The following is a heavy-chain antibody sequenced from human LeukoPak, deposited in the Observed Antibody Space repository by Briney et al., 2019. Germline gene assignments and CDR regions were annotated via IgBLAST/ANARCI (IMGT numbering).Heavy chain of an antibody. D-gene: IGHD5-24*01. V-gene: IGHV1-18*01. Sequence: GASVKVSCKASGYTFTSYGISWVRQAPGQGLEWMGWISAYNGNTNYAQKLQGRVTMTTDTSTSTAYMELRSLGSDDTAVYYCAREFKRRDGYNWESCYYYGMDVWGQGTTVTVSS. J-gene: IGHJ6*02. CDR2: ISAYNGNT. CDR3: AREFKRRDGYNWESCYYYGMDV. CDR1: GYTFTSYG.